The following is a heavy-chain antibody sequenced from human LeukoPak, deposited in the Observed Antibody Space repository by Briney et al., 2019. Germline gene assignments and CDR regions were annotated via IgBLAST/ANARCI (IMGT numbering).Heavy chain of an antibody. Sequence: VASVKVSCKASGGTFSSYAISWVRQAPGQGLEWMGGIIPIFGTANYAQKFQGRVTITADESTSTAYMELSSLRSEDTAVYYCARVVRITMVRGVIIDYWGQGTLVTVSS. J-gene: IGHJ4*02. CDR3: ARVVRITMVRGVIIDY. V-gene: IGHV1-69*13. D-gene: IGHD3-10*01. CDR2: IIPIFGTA. CDR1: GGTFSSYA.